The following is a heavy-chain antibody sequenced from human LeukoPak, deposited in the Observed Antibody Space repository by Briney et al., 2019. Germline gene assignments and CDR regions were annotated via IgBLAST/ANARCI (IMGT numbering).Heavy chain of an antibody. CDR3: ARGDIVVVVAAPHFDY. D-gene: IGHD2-15*01. CDR1: VVSFSGYY. CDR2: INHSGST. V-gene: IGHV4-34*01. J-gene: IGHJ4*02. Sequence: PSETLSLTCAVYVVSFSGYYWSWIRQPPGKGLEWIGEINHSGSTNYNPSLKSRVTISVDTSKNQFSLKLSSVTAAVTAVYYCARGDIVVVVAAPHFDYWGQGTLVTVSS.